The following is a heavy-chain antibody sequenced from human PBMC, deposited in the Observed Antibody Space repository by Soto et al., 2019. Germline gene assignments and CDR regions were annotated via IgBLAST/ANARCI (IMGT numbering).Heavy chain of an antibody. V-gene: IGHV3-23*01. D-gene: IGHD3-10*01. CDR2: ISGGGGST. CDR1: GFTFSSYA. J-gene: IGHJ4*02. CDR3: AKEGSNRGGRDFDS. Sequence: EVQLLEAGGGLVQPGGSLRLSCAASGFTFSSYAMSWVRQAPGKGLAWVSAISGGGGSTYYADSVKGRFTISRDNSKTTLYLQMNSVRAEVTAVYYCAKEGSNRGGRDFDSWGQGTLVSVSS.